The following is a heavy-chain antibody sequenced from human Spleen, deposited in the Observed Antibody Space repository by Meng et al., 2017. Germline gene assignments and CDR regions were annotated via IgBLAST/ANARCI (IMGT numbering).Heavy chain of an antibody. D-gene: IGHD6-25*01. CDR3: ARDEDISAAGKLFGDY. Sequence: QVQLVQSGAEVKKPGASVKVSCKASGYTFSNYGISWVRQAPGQGLEWMGWISVYNGNTNYAQKLQGRVTMTTDTSTSTGYMELRSLGSDDTAVYYCARDEDISAAGKLFGDYWGQGTLVTVSS. CDR1: GYTFSNYG. V-gene: IGHV1-18*01. J-gene: IGHJ4*02. CDR2: ISVYNGNT.